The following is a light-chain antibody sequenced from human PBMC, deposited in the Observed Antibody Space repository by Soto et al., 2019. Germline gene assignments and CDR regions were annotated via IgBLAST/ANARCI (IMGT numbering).Light chain of an antibody. J-gene: IGKJ4*01. CDR1: QDISSW. CDR3: QQAHSLPLT. V-gene: IGKV1-12*01. Sequence: DDQMTQSPAFVSASVGDRVTITCRASQDISSWLDWYQQKPGKAPRLLIYAASSLQSGVPSRFSGSGSGTDFTLTISSLQPEDFATYFCQQAHSLPLTFGGGTMVDI. CDR2: AAS.